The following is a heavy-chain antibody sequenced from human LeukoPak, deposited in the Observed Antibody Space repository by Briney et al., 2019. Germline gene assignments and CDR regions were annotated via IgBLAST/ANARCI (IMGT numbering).Heavy chain of an antibody. CDR2: IYYSGST. J-gene: IGHJ6*04. CDR3: ARVVGRRWQDV. V-gene: IGHV4-39*07. Sequence: PSETLSLTCTVSGGSISSSNYYWGWIRLPPGRGLEWIGSIYYSGSTYYNPSLKSRVTISVDTSKNQFSLKLSSVTAADTAVYYCARVVGRRWQDVWGKGTTVTVSS. D-gene: IGHD5-24*01. CDR1: GGSISSSNYY.